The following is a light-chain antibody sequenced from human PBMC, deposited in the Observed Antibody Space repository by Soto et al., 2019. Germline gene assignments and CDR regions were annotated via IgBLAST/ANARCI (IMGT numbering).Light chain of an antibody. CDR2: AAS. CDR1: QSISSY. J-gene: IGKJ1*01. V-gene: IGKV1-39*01. Sequence: DIQMTQSPSSLSASVGDRVTITCRASQSISSYLNWYQQKPGKAPKLLIYAASSLQSGVPSRFSGSGSGTDFTLTISSLQPEDFATYFCQQNYSLPWTFGQGTKVDIK. CDR3: QQNYSLPWT.